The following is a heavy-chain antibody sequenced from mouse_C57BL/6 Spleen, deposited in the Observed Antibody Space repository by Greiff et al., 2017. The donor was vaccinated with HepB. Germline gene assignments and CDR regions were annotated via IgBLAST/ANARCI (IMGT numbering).Heavy chain of an antibody. Sequence: EVQLVESGGGLVKPGGSLKLSCAASGFTFSSYAMSWVRQTPEKRLEWVATISDGGSYTYYPDNVKGRFTISRDNAKNNLYLQMSHLKSEDTAMYYCASDWGHYYGSSYGFAYWGQGTLVTVSA. CDR2: ISDGGSYT. CDR3: ASDWGHYYGSSYGFAY. V-gene: IGHV5-4*01. CDR1: GFTFSSYA. J-gene: IGHJ3*01. D-gene: IGHD1-1*01.